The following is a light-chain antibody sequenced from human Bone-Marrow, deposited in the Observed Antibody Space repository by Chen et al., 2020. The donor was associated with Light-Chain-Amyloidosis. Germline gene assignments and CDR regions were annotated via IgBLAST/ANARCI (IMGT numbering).Light chain of an antibody. CDR1: QGISSY. J-gene: IGKJ2*01. V-gene: IGKV1-9*01. Sequence: IQLTQSPSSLSASVGDRVTITCRASQGISSYLAWYQQKPGKAPKLLIYAASTLQSGVPSRFSGSGSGTDFTLTISSLQPEDFATYYCLQDFRYPLTFGQGTKVEIK. CDR3: LQDFRYPLT. CDR2: AAS.